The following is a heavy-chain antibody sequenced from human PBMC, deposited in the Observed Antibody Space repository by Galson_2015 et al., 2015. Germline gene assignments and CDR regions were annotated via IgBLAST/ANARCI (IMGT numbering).Heavy chain of an antibody. J-gene: IGHJ3*01. V-gene: IGHV4-34*01. CDR1: GGSFSGYY. CDR2: INHSGST. CDR3: ARLRGYSYDLGL. D-gene: IGHD5-18*01. Sequence: ETLSLTCAVYGGSFSGYYWSWIRQPPGKGLEWIGEINHSGSTNYNPSLKSRVTISVDTSKNQFSLKLGSVTAADTAVYYCARLRGYSYDLGLWGQGTMVTVSS.